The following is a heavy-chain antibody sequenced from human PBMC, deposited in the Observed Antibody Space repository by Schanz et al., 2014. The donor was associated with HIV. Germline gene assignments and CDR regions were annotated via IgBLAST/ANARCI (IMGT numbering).Heavy chain of an antibody. CDR3: ARDLVDSSTWYDAFDI. Sequence: QVQLVQSGAEGRKPGASVKVSYKASGYTFTAYYIHWVRQAPGQGLEWMGWINPNSGGTNSAQKFQGRVTMSMDTSISTAYMEVRSLRSDDTALYFCARDLVDSSTWYDAFDIWGQGTKVTVSS. J-gene: IGHJ3*02. D-gene: IGHD6-13*01. CDR2: INPNSGGT. V-gene: IGHV1-2*02. CDR1: GYTFTAYY.